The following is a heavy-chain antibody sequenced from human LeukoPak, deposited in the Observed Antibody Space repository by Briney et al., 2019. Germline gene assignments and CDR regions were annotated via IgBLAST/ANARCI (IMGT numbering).Heavy chain of an antibody. J-gene: IGHJ4*02. Sequence: GGSLRLSCAASGFTVSSNYMSWVRQAPGKGLEGVSVIYSGGSTYYADSVKGRFTIFRDNSKNTLYLQMNSLRAEDTAVYYCVTHYDSSGYQGYWGQGTLVTVSS. CDR1: GFTVSSNY. CDR2: IYSGGST. V-gene: IGHV3-53*01. CDR3: VTHYDSSGYQGY. D-gene: IGHD3-22*01.